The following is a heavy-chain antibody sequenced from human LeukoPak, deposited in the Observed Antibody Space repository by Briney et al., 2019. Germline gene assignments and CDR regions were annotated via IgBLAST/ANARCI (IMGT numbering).Heavy chain of an antibody. CDR2: IYISGST. V-gene: IGHV4-61*02. CDR1: GGSISSGSYY. D-gene: IGHD3-22*01. CDR3: ARIGDYYYDSSGYYSHPYYFDY. J-gene: IGHJ4*02. Sequence: SETLSLTCTVSGGSISSGSYYWSWIRQPAGKGLEWIGRIYISGSTNYNPSLKSRVTISVDTSKNQFSLKLSSVTAADTAVYYCARIGDYYYDSSGYYSHPYYFDYWGQGTLVTVSS.